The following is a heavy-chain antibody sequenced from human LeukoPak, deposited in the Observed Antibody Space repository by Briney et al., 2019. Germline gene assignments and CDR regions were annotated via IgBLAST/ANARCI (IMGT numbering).Heavy chain of an antibody. Sequence: ASVKVSCKASGYTFTGYYMHWVRQAPGQGLEWMGWINPNSGGTNYVQKFQGRVTMTSDTSISTAYMELSRLRSDDTAVYYCARDLRCSGGSCSDYWGQGTLVTVSS. CDR2: INPNSGGT. CDR3: ARDLRCSGGSCSDY. D-gene: IGHD2-15*01. J-gene: IGHJ4*02. CDR1: GYTFTGYY. V-gene: IGHV1-2*02.